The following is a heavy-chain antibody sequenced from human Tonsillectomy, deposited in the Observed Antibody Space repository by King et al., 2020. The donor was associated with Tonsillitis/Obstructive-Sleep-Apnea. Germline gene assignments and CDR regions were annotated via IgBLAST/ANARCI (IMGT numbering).Heavy chain of an antibody. V-gene: IGHV4-4*02. CDR1: GGSISTINW. Sequence: QLQESGPGLVKPSGTLSLTCAVSGGSISTINWWRWVRQPPGKGLEWIGEIYHSGSTNYNPSLNSRVTISVDKSKNQFSLKLSSVTAAATAVYYCASRGWQAGSFFDYGGQGPLVTVSS. CDR3: ASRGWQAGSFFDY. CDR2: IYHSGST. J-gene: IGHJ4*02. D-gene: IGHD1-26*01.